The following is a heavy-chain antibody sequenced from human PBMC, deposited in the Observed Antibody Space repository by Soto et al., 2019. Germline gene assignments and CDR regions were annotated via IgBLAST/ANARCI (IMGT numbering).Heavy chain of an antibody. V-gene: IGHV2-5*02. D-gene: IGHD2-21*01. J-gene: IGHJ6*04. CDR2: LYWDDTR. CDR3: AHYSTDTYFDV. Sequence: SGPTLVNPTQTLTLTCSFSGFSLYTRGVGVGWIRQPSGKALEWLALLYWDDTRRYNPSLKNSLTIAKDTSENQVVLTMTNMDPVDTGTYFCAHYSTDTYFDVWGKGTTVTVSS. CDR1: GFSLYTRGVG.